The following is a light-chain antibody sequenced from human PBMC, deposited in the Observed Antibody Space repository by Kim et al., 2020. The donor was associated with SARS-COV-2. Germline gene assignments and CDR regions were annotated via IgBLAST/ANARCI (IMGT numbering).Light chain of an antibody. CDR1: QSISTW. V-gene: IGKV1-5*01. J-gene: IGKJ3*01. CDR2: DAS. CDR3: QQYNSYPFT. Sequence: DIQMTQSPSTLSASVGDRVTITCRASQSISTWLAWYQQKPGKAPKVLIYDASSLETGVPSRFSGSGSGTDFTLTISSLQPDDFATYYCQQYNSYPFTFGPGTKVDIK.